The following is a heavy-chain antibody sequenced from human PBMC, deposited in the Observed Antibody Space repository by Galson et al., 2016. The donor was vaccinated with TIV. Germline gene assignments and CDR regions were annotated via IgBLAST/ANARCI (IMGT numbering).Heavy chain of an antibody. V-gene: IGHV4-59*01. Sequence: LSLTCTVSGGSTSSYYWTWIRQPPGKGLEWIGYIYHTGTTIYNPSLKSRVAISLDTSKNQFSLKLSSVTAAAKALDYCAREGSADYDWGRAPVDYWGQGTLVTFSS. CDR1: GGSTSSYY. CDR2: IYHTGTT. CDR3: AREGSADYDWGRAPVDY. J-gene: IGHJ4*02. D-gene: IGHD3-16*01.